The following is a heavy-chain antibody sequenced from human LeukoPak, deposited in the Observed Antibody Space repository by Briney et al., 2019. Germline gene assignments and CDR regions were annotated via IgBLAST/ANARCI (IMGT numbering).Heavy chain of an antibody. CDR2: ISGSGGST. V-gene: IGHV3-23*01. CDR1: GFTFSSYG. D-gene: IGHD3-22*01. J-gene: IGHJ3*02. Sequence: GGTVRLSCAASGFTFSSYGMSWVRQAPGKGLEWVSAISGSGGSTYYADSVKGRFTISRDNSKNTLYLQMNSLRAEDTAVYYCAKDNRAYYYDSSGPDNAFDIWGQGTMVTVSS. CDR3: AKDNRAYYYDSSGPDNAFDI.